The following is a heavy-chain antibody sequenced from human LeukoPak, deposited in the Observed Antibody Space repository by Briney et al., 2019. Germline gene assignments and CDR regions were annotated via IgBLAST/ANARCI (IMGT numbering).Heavy chain of an antibody. D-gene: IGHD3-3*01. V-gene: IGHV3-21*01. Sequence: GGSLRLSCAASGFTFSSYSMNWVRLAPGKGLEWVSSISSSSSYIYYADSVKGRFTISRDNAKNSLYLQMNSLRAEDTAVYYCARDDDFWSGYYTGRLLDYWGQGTLVTVSS. CDR1: GFTFSSYS. CDR3: ARDDDFWSGYYTGRLLDY. J-gene: IGHJ4*02. CDR2: ISSSSSYI.